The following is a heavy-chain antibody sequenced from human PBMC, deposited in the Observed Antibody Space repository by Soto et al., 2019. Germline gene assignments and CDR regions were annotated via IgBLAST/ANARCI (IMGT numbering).Heavy chain of an antibody. CDR2: IDPSDSYT. V-gene: IGHV5-10-1*01. J-gene: IGHJ6*02. Sequence: PGESLKISCKGSGYSFTSYWISWVGQMPGKGLEWMGRIDPSDSYTNYSPSFQGHVTISADKSISTAYLQWSSLKASDTAMYYCARRGRYCSSTSCYDYYGMDVWGQGTTVTVSS. D-gene: IGHD2-2*01. CDR3: ARRGRYCSSTSCYDYYGMDV. CDR1: GYSFTSYW.